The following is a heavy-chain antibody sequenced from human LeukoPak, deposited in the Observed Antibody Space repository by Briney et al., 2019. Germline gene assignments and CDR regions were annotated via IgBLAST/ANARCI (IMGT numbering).Heavy chain of an antibody. CDR1: GFTFSEYY. CDR3: ARDTNNGLDV. J-gene: IGHJ6*02. D-gene: IGHD1-14*01. V-gene: IGHV3-11*01. Sequence: GGSLRLSCAASGFTFSEYYTNWIRQAPGKGLEWVSHISSSGRLMQYADSVRGRLTITRDNAQNSMSLQMNNLKPEDTAVYYCARDTNNGLDVWGRGTTVTVS. CDR2: ISSSGRLM.